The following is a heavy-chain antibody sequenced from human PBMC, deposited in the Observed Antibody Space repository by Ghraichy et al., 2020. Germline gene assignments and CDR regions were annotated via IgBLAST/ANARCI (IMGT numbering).Heavy chain of an antibody. CDR3: ARRNYDSSGYDAFDI. J-gene: IGHJ3*02. CDR1: GFTFSDYY. V-gene: IGHV3-11*01. Sequence: GGSLRLSCVASGFTFSDYYMSWIRQAPGKGLEWVSYISSSGSTIYYADSVKGRFTISRDNAKNSLYLQMNSLRAEDTAVYYCARRNYDSSGYDAFDIWGQGTMVTVFS. CDR2: ISSSGSTI. D-gene: IGHD3-22*01.